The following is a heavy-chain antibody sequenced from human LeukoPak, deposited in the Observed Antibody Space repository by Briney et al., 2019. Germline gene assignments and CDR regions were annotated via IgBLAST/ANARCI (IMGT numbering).Heavy chain of an antibody. CDR1: GGSISSSSYY. CDR3: ARHQVTMIVMAPFGY. D-gene: IGHD3-22*01. Sequence: SETLSLTCTVSGGSISSSSYYWGWIRQPPGKGLEWIGSIYYSGSTYYNPSLKSRVTISVDTSKNQFSLKLSSVTAADTAVYYCARHQVTMIVMAPFGYWGQGTLVTVSS. CDR2: IYYSGST. J-gene: IGHJ4*02. V-gene: IGHV4-39*01.